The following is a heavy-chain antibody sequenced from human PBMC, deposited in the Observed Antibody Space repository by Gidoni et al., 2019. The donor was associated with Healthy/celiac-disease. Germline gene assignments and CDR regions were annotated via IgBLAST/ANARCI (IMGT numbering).Heavy chain of an antibody. CDR2: INHSGST. D-gene: IGHD5-12*01. Sequence: QVQLQQWGAGLLKPSETLSPTCAVYGGSFSGYYWSWIRQPPGKGLEWIGEINHSGSTNYNPSLKSRVTISVDTSKNQFSLKLSSVTAADTAVYYCARGEGMATSNWYFDLWGRGTLVTVSS. CDR1: GGSFSGYY. J-gene: IGHJ2*01. V-gene: IGHV4-34*01. CDR3: ARGEGMATSNWYFDL.